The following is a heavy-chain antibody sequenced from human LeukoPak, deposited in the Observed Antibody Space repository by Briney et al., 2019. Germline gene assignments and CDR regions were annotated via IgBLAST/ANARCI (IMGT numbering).Heavy chain of an antibody. J-gene: IGHJ6*02. CDR1: GDSISRGDYY. CDR2: MYYSGST. Sequence: SETLSLTCTVSGDSISRGDYYWGWIRQHPGKGLEWIGFMYYSGSTYYNPSLKSRVTISVDTSKNQFSPQLSSVTAADTAVYYCVRLTYYYALDVWGQGTTVTVSS. CDR3: VRLTYYYALDV. V-gene: IGHV4-31*03.